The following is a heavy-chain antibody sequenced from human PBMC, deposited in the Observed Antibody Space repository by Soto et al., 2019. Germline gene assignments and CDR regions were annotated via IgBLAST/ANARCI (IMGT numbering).Heavy chain of an antibody. CDR3: VKDQLNSYGRLWYYYYGMDV. V-gene: IGHV3-30*18. J-gene: IGHJ6*02. CDR2: ISYDGSNK. D-gene: IGHD5-18*01. Sequence: SGGSLRLSCAASGFTFSSYGMHWVRQAPGKGLEWVAVISYDGSNKYYADSVKGRFTISRDNSKNTLYLQMNSLRAGDTGVYYCVKDQLNSYGRLWYYYYGMDVWGQGTTVTVSS. CDR1: GFTFSSYG.